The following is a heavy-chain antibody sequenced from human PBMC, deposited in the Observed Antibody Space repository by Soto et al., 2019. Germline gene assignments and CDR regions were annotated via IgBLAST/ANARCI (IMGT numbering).Heavy chain of an antibody. D-gene: IGHD3-10*01. V-gene: IGHV3-30*04. Sequence: GGSLRLACAASGFTVSSSSMHWVRQAPGKGLEWVAVISYDGRNKYYADSVKGRFTISSDNSKNTLYLQMNSLGAEDTAVYYGARDNVRWFVNNAFDIWGPGPMVTVSS. CDR1: GFTVSSSS. CDR3: ARDNVRWFVNNAFDI. J-gene: IGHJ3*02. CDR2: ISYDGRNK.